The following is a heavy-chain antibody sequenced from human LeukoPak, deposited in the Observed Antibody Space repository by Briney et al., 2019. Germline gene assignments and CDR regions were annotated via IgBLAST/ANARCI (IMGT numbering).Heavy chain of an antibody. CDR1: GGSFGGYY. V-gene: IGHV4-34*01. J-gene: IGHJ4*02. D-gene: IGHD4-17*01. CDR3: ARQPYGDFDY. Sequence: KPSETLSLTCAVYGGSFGGYYWSWIRQPPGKGLEWIGEINHSGSTNYNPSLKSRVTISVDTSKNQFSLKLSSVTAADTAVYYCARQPYGDFDYWGQGTLVTVSS. CDR2: INHSGST.